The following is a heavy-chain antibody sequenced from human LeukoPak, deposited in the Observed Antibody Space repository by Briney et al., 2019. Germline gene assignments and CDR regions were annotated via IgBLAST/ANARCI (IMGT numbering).Heavy chain of an antibody. D-gene: IGHD6-19*01. CDR2: IYYSGST. V-gene: IGHV4-31*03. Sequence: SETLSLTCTVSGGSINSGCYYWIWIRQHRGTGLGWIGYIYYSGSTYYNPSRKSRVTISIDTSKNQFSLELTSVTAADTAVYYCARAGAVAGTLGYWGQGTLVTVSS. CDR3: ARAGAVAGTLGY. J-gene: IGHJ4*02. CDR1: GGSINSGCYY.